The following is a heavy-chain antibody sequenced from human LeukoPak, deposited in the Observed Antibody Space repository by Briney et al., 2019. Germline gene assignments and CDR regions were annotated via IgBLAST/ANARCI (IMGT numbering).Heavy chain of an antibody. Sequence: GGSLRLSCAASGFTFNNYAMSWVRQAPGKGLEWVSGISASGGTTYYADSVKGRFTISRDNSKNTLYLQMNSLRAEDTAVYYCAKDLDSGYYLWGQGTLVTVSS. CDR2: ISASGGTT. CDR3: AKDLDSGYYL. J-gene: IGHJ5*02. D-gene: IGHD3-22*01. CDR1: GFTFNNYA. V-gene: IGHV3-23*01.